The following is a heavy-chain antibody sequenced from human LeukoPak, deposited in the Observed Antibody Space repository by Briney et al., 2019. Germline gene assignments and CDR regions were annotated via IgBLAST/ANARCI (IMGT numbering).Heavy chain of an antibody. CDR1: GFTFSSYG. D-gene: IGHD2-2*01. CDR2: ISYEGSNK. CDR3: ARETDSTLFDY. V-gene: IGHV3-30*03. Sequence: GGSLRLSCAASGFTFSSYGMHWVRQAPGKGLEWVAVISYEGSNKYYADSVKGRFTISRDNSKNTLYLQMNSLRAEDTAVYYCARETDSTLFDYWGQGTLVTVSS. J-gene: IGHJ4*02.